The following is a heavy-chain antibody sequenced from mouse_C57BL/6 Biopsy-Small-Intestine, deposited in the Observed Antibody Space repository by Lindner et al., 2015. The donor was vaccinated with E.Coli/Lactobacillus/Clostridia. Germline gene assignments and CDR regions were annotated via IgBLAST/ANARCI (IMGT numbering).Heavy chain of an antibody. CDR1: GYTFTSYG. V-gene: IGHV1-81*01. CDR2: IYPRSGNT. D-gene: IGHD1-1*01. CDR3: GTTVVEGAYYFDY. J-gene: IGHJ2*01. Sequence: VQLQESGAELARPGASVKLSCKASGYTFTSYGISWVKQRTGQGLEWIGEIYPRSGNTYYNEKFKGKATLTADKSSSTAYMELRSLTSEDSAVYFCGTTVVEGAYYFDYWGQGTTLTVSS.